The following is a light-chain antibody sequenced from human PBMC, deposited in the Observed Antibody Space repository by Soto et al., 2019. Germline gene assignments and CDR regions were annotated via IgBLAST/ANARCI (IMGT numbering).Light chain of an antibody. CDR3: QQYKMWPIT. Sequence: EIVMTQYPGTLSVSPGERATLSCRASQGLTTKLAWYQQKPGQAPRLLIHDSSTRATGIPARFSGSGSGTEFTLTISSLQSEDFAVYYCQQYKMWPITFGQGTRLEVK. J-gene: IGKJ5*01. CDR2: DSS. CDR1: QGLTTK. V-gene: IGKV3-15*01.